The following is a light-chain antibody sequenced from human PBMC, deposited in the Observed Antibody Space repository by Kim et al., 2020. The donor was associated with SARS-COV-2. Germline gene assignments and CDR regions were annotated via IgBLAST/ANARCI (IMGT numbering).Light chain of an antibody. J-gene: IGLJ3*02. CDR2: QDS. Sequence: SVPPGQTASITCPGDKLGDKYACWYQQKPGQSPVLVIYQDSKRPSGIPERFSGSNSGNTATLTISGTQAMDEADYYCQAWDSSTGVFGGGTQLTVL. CDR3: QAWDSSTGV. V-gene: IGLV3-1*01. CDR1: KLGDKY.